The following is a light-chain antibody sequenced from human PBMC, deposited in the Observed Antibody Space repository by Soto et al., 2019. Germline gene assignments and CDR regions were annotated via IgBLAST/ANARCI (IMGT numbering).Light chain of an antibody. J-gene: IGKJ1*01. CDR1: QSISSW. V-gene: IGKV1-5*01. Sequence: DIQITQSPSTLSASVVGGGTITFRASQSISSWLAWYQQKPGKAPKLLIYDASSLESGVPSRFSGSGSGTEFSLTISSLQPDDFATYYCQQYKSYSWTFGQGTKGDI. CDR3: QQYKSYSWT. CDR2: DAS.